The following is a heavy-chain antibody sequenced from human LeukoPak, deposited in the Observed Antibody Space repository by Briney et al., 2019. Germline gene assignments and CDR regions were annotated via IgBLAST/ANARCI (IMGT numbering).Heavy chain of an antibody. Sequence: SETLSLTCTVSGGSISGYYWSWIRQPPGKGPEWIGYIYYSGSTNYNPSLKSRVTISVDTSQNQFSLKLTSVTAADTAVYYCARHVPGSNGGTCYSFWFDPWGQGTLVTVSS. V-gene: IGHV4-59*08. CDR1: GGSISGYY. CDR3: ARHVPGSNGGTCYSFWFDP. CDR2: IYYSGST. J-gene: IGHJ5*02. D-gene: IGHD2-15*01.